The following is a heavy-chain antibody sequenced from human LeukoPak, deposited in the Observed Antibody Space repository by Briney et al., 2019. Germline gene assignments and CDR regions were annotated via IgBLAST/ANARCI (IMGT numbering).Heavy chain of an antibody. CDR2: IYPGDSDT. CDR1: GYSFTSYW. CDR3: ARLRGLSGSYYVSYMDV. D-gene: IGHD1-26*01. J-gene: IGHJ6*03. V-gene: IGHV5-51*01. Sequence: GESLKISCKGSGYSFTSYWIAWVRQMPGKGLEWMGAIYPGDSDTRYSPSFQSQVTISADKSISTAYLQWSSLKASDTAMYYCARLRGLSGSYYVSYMDVWGKGTTVTVSS.